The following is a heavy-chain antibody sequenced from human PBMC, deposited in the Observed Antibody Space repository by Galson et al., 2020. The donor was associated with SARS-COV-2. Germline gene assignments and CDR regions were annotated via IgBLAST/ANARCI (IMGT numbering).Heavy chain of an antibody. V-gene: IGHV5-51*01. CDR3: ARHRFAAAGTWYYYYGMDV. D-gene: IGHD6-13*01. J-gene: IGHJ6*02. CDR1: GYTFTSSW. CDR2: IHPGNPDT. Sequence: GESLKISCKGYGYTFTSSWIGQVRHMPEKGLASMGLIHPGNPDTRSTQSFPCQVTISADKSISTAYLQWSSLKASDTAMYYCARHRFAAAGTWYYYYGMDVWGQGTTVTVSS.